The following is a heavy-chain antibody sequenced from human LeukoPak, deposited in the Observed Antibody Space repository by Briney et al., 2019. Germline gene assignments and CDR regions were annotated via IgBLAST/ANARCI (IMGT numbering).Heavy chain of an antibody. D-gene: IGHD6-19*01. CDR1: GFTFSSYS. CDR3: ARVRVEQWLVELDY. CDR2: ISSSSSYI. J-gene: IGHJ4*02. Sequence: GGSLRLSCAASGFTFSSYSMSWVRQAPGKGLEWVSSISSSSSYIYYADSVKGRSTISRDNAKDSLYLQMNSLRAEDTAVYYCARVRVEQWLVELDYWGQGTLVTVSS. V-gene: IGHV3-21*01.